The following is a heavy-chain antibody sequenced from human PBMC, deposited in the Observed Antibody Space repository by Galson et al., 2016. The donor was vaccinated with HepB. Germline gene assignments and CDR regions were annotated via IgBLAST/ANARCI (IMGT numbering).Heavy chain of an antibody. CDR2: ISTYSGNT. CDR3: ARDREHAFDI. J-gene: IGHJ3*02. CDR1: GYTFTSYG. Sequence: SVKVSCKASGYTFTSYGISWVRQAAGQGLEWLGWISTYSGNTNYAQHVQGRVTVTTDTSASTAYMELRSLISDDTAVYYCARDREHAFDIWGQGTVVTVSS. D-gene: IGHD1-1*01. V-gene: IGHV1-18*04.